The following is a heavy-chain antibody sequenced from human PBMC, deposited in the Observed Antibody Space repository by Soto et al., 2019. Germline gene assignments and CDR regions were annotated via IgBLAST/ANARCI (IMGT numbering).Heavy chain of an antibody. CDR2: VSASNGKT. V-gene: IGHV1-18*01. J-gene: IGHJ5*02. D-gene: IGHD3-10*01. Sequence: QIQLVQSGSEVRMPGASVKVSCKASGYIFTTYSITWVRQAPGQGLEWMGWVSASNGKTNYAQKFEDRVTMTTDTSTTPAYMELRSLRSDDTAVYYCAREAFGVQASWFDPWGQETLVTVSS. CDR1: GYIFTTYS. CDR3: AREAFGVQASWFDP.